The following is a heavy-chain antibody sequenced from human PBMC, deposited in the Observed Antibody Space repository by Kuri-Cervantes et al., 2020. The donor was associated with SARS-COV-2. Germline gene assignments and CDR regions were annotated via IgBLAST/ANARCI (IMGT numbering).Heavy chain of an antibody. CDR2: INHSGST. CDR1: GGSFSGYY. D-gene: IGHD6-19*01. J-gene: IGHJ4*02. V-gene: IGHV4-34*01. CDR3: ARHRAVSGWYPSYFDY. Sequence: GSLRLSCAVYGGSFSGYYWSWIRQPPGKGLEWIGEINHSGSTYYNPSLKSRVTISVDTSKNQFSLKLSSVTAADTAVCYCARHRAVSGWYPSYFDYWGQGTLVTVSS.